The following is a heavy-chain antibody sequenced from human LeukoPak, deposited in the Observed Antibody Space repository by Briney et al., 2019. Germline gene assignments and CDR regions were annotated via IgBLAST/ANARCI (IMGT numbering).Heavy chain of an antibody. Sequence: GGSLRLSCAVSGFTFSNHWMSWVRQAPGKGLEYVANIKQDGSEKYYVDSVKGRFIISRDSAKNSLYLQMNSLRAEDTAVYYCAREHTGMSFYYFDSWGQGTLVTVSS. D-gene: IGHD5-18*01. J-gene: IGHJ4*02. V-gene: IGHV3-7*03. CDR3: AREHTGMSFYYFDS. CDR1: GFTFSNHW. CDR2: IKQDGSEK.